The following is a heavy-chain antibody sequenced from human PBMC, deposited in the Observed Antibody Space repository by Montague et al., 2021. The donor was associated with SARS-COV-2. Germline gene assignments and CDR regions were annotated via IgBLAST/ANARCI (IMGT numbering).Heavy chain of an antibody. Sequence: CAISGDSVSSHSATWNWIRQSPSRGFEWLGRTYYRSKWYNDYAVSVRSRVTINPDTSNNRISLQLNSVTPEDTAVYYCARAYCGDDCYFYWYFDLWGRGTLVTASS. CDR1: GDSVSSHSAT. CDR3: ARAYCGDDCYFYWYFDL. V-gene: IGHV6-1*01. CDR2: TYYRSKWYN. J-gene: IGHJ2*01. D-gene: IGHD2-21*02.